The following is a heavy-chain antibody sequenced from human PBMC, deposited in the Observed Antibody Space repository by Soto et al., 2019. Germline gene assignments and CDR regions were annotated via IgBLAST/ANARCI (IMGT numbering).Heavy chain of an antibody. CDR3: ARAPRYGDRAINDFDY. CDR2: IYYSGST. J-gene: IGHJ4*02. V-gene: IGHV4-31*03. CDR1: GGSISSGGYY. Sequence: QVELQESGPGLVKLSQTLSLTCTVSGGSISSGGYYWSWIREHPGKGLEWIGYIYYSGSTYYNPSLKSRVTISVDTSKNQFSLKLSSVSAADTAVYYCARAPRYGDRAINDFDYWGQGTLVTVSS. D-gene: IGHD4-17*01.